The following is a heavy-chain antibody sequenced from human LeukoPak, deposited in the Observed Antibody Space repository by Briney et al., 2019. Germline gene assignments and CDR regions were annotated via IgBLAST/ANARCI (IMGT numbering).Heavy chain of an antibody. CDR2: INHSGST. CDR1: GGSFSGYY. CDR3: ARAGYDFWSGYPNNWFDP. Sequence: SETLSLTCAVYGGSFSGYYWSWIRQPPGKGLEWIGEINHSGSTNYNPSPKSRVTISVDTSKNQFSLKLSSVTAADTAVYYCARAGYDFWSGYPNNWFDPWGQGTLVTVSS. D-gene: IGHD3-3*01. V-gene: IGHV4-34*01. J-gene: IGHJ5*02.